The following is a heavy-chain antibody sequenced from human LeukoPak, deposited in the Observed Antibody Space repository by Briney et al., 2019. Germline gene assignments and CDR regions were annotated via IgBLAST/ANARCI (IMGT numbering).Heavy chain of an antibody. V-gene: IGHV3-21*01. D-gene: IGHD1-1*01. Sequence: KPGGSLRLXCAASGFTFSSYSMNWVRQAPGKELEWVSSISSSSSYIYYADSVKGRFTISRDNAKNSLYLQMNSLRAEDTAVYYCARNQRYAGTTVYWGQGTLVTVSS. J-gene: IGHJ4*02. CDR3: ARNQRYAGTTVY. CDR1: GFTFSSYS. CDR2: ISSSSSYI.